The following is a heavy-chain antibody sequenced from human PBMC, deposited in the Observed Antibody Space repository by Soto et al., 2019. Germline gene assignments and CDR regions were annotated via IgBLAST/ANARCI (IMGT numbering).Heavy chain of an antibody. CDR3: VKDDGGYPSTAPH. CDR2: ISGSGDRT. CDR1: GITISNYP. J-gene: IGHJ1*01. V-gene: IGHV3-23*01. Sequence: EVQLLESGGGLVQPGGSLRLSCAASGITISNYPMSWVRQAPGKGLDWVSGISGSGDRTYYAESAKGRFTISKDISKNSLSLQLDNLGVEDTAVYFCVKDDGGYPSTAPHWGQGTLVTVSS. D-gene: IGHD3-22*01.